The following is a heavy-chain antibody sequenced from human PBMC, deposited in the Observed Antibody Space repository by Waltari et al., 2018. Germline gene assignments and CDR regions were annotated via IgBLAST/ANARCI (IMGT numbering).Heavy chain of an antibody. J-gene: IGHJ4*02. CDR3: ARGPAMIVVVTAYYFDY. CDR1: GGSFSGYS. D-gene: IGHD3-22*01. Sequence: QVQLQQWGAGLLKPSETLSLTCAVYGGSFSGYSWSWIRQPPGKGLEWIGEINHSGSTNYNPSLKSRVTISVDTSKNQFSLKLSSVTAADTAVYYCARGPAMIVVVTAYYFDYWGQGTLVTVSS. CDR2: INHSGST. V-gene: IGHV4-34*01.